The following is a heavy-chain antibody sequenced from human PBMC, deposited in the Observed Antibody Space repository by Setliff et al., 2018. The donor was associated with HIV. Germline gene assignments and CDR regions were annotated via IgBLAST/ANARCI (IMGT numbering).Heavy chain of an antibody. CDR2: IYVSGST. CDR1: GGSISSGNYY. J-gene: IGHJ4*02. CDR3: ARESPSSSWFYFDF. V-gene: IGHV4-61*02. D-gene: IGHD6-13*01. Sequence: SETLSLTCTVSGGSISSGNYYWSWIRQPAGKGLEWIGRIYVSGSTKYNPSLKRRVTVSVDTSKNQFSLKLGSVTAADTAVYYCARESPSSSWFYFDFWGQGTLVTVSS.